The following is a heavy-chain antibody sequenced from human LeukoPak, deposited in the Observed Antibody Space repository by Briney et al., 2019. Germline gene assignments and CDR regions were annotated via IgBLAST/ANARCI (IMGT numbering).Heavy chain of an antibody. CDR3: ARDSGSYFYYYYYYYMDV. Sequence: SVKVSCKASGGTFSSYAISWVRQAPGQGLGWMGGIIPIFGTANYAQKFQGRVTITADESTSTAYMELSSLRSEDTAVYYCARDSGSYFYYYYYYYMDVWGKGTTVTVSS. J-gene: IGHJ6*03. V-gene: IGHV1-69*13. D-gene: IGHD1-26*01. CDR1: GGTFSSYA. CDR2: IIPIFGTA.